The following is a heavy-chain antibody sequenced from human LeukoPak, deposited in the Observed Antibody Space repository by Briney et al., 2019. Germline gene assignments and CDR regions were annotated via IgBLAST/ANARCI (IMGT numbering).Heavy chain of an antibody. CDR1: GFTFSSYA. V-gene: IGHV3-23*01. CDR3: AKRPIQLDYFGY. Sequence: GGSLRLSCAASGFTFSSYAMSWVRQAPGKGLEWVSAISGSGGSTYYADSVKGRFTISGDNSKNTLYLQMNSLRAEDTAVYYCAKRPIQLDYFGYWGQGTLVTVSS. CDR2: ISGSGGST. J-gene: IGHJ4*02. D-gene: IGHD1-1*01.